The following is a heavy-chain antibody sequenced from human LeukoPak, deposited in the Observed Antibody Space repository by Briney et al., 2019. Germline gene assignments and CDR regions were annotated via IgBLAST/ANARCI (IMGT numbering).Heavy chain of an antibody. V-gene: IGHV3-23*01. CDR1: GFTFSSYA. D-gene: IGHD5/OR15-5a*01. CDR2: ISGSGGST. J-gene: IGHJ6*03. CDR3: AKGGGVYVYYYYYMDV. Sequence: GGSLRLSCAASGFTFSSYAMSWVRQAPGKGLEWVSAISGSGGSTYYADSVKGRFTISRDNSKNTLYLQMNSLRAEDTAVYYCAKGGGVYVYYYYYMDVWGKGTTVTVSS.